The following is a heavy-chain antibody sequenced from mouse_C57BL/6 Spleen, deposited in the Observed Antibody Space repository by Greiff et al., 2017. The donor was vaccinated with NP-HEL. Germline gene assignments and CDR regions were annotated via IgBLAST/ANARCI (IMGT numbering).Heavy chain of an antibody. J-gene: IGHJ3*01. CDR1: GYTFTSYG. V-gene: IGHV1-81*01. CDR3: ARNSQFAY. Sequence: QVQLKESGAELARPGASVKLSCKASGYTFTSYGISWVKQRTGQGLGWIGEIYPRSGNTYYNEKFKGKATLTADKSSSTAYMELRSLTSEDSAVYFCARNSQFAYWGQGTLVTVSA. CDR2: IYPRSGNT.